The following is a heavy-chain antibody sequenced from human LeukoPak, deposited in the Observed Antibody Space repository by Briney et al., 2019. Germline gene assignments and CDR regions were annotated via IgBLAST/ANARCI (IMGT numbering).Heavy chain of an antibody. CDR1: GFTVSSNY. CDR2: IYSGGST. Sequence: GGSLRLSCAASGFTVSSNYMSWVRQAPGKGLEWVSVIYSGGSTYYADSVKGRFTISGDNSKNTLYLQMNSLRAEDTAVYYCARAYCGGDCYSGFDYWGQGTLVTVSS. D-gene: IGHD2-21*02. CDR3: ARAYCGGDCYSGFDY. V-gene: IGHV3-53*01. J-gene: IGHJ4*02.